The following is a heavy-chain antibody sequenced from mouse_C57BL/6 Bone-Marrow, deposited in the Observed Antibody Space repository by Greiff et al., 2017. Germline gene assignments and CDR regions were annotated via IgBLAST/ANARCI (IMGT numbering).Heavy chain of an antibody. Sequence: DVQLVESGGDLVKPGGSLKLSCAASGFTFSSYGMSWVRQTPDKRLEWVATISSGGSYTYYPDSVKGRFTISRDNAKNTLYLQMSSLKSEDTAMYYCARQGDYGSSPFAYWGQGTLVTVSA. CDR2: ISSGGSYT. J-gene: IGHJ3*01. CDR3: ARQGDYGSSPFAY. V-gene: IGHV5-6*01. CDR1: GFTFSSYG. D-gene: IGHD1-1*01.